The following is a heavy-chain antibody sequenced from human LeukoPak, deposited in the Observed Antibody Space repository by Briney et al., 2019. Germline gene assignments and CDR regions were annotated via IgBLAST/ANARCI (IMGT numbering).Heavy chain of an antibody. V-gene: IGHV3-30-3*01. CDR3: ARDQATYYYGSGSYWDYMDV. Sequence: PGRSLRLSCAASGFTFSSYAMHWVRQAPGKGLEWVAVISYDGSNKYYADSVKGRFTISRDNSKNTLYLQMNSLRAEDTAVYYCARDQATYYYGSGSYWDYMDVWGKGTTVTVSS. CDR2: ISYDGSNK. CDR1: GFTFSSYA. D-gene: IGHD3-10*01. J-gene: IGHJ6*03.